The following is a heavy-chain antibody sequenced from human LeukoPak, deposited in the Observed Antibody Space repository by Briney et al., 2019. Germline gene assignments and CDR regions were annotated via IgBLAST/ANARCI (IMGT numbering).Heavy chain of an antibody. CDR2: INPNSGAT. CDR3: ARASVYCGGDSPDAFDI. Sequence: GASVKVSCKASGYTFIGYYMHWVRQAPGQGLEWMGWINPNSGATNYAQKFHGRVTMARDTSIRTAYMDLSRLRSDDTAVYYCARASVYCGGDSPDAFDIWGQGTMVTVSS. CDR1: GYTFIGYY. D-gene: IGHD2-21*02. V-gene: IGHV1-2*02. J-gene: IGHJ3*02.